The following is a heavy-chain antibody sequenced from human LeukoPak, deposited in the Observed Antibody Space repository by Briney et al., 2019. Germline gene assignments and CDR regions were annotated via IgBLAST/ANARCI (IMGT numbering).Heavy chain of an antibody. CDR2: IYPGDSDT. D-gene: IGHD2-21*02. J-gene: IGHJ4*02. Sequence: NRGESLKISWKGPGYSFTSYWIGWVPQIPGKGLEWMGIIYPGDSDTRYSTSFQGQVTISANKSISTDYLQWSSLKASDTAMYYCARLSGDWGIDYWGQGTLVTVSS. CDR3: ARLSGDWGIDY. V-gene: IGHV5-51*01. CDR1: GYSFTSYW.